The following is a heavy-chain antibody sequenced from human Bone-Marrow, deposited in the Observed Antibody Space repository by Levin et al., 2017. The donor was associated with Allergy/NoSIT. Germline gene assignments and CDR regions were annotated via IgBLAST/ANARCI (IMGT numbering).Heavy chain of an antibody. V-gene: IGHV1-2*02. CDR2: IIPNSGGT. D-gene: IGHD3-10*01. Sequence: GGSLRLSCKASGNTFTGYYMHWVRQAPGQGLEWVGWIIPNSGGTNYAQKFQGRVTMTRDTYISTAYMEPNSLRSADTAGYYCASRGHLVGRGLLAYWGQGTLVTVSS. CDR3: ASRGHLVGRGLLAY. CDR1: GNTFTGYY. J-gene: IGHJ4*02.